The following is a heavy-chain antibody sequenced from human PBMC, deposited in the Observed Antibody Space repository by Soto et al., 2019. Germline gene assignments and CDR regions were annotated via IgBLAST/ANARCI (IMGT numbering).Heavy chain of an antibody. CDR2: IIPIFGTA. CDR3: AGVSYSSSDYYYYGMDV. J-gene: IGHJ6*02. Sequence: SVKVSCKASGGTFSSYAISWVRQAPGQGLEWMGGIIPIFGTANYAQKFQGRVTITADESASTAYMELSSLRSEDTAVYYCAGVSYSSSDYYYYGMDVWGQGTTVTVSS. V-gene: IGHV1-69*13. D-gene: IGHD6-6*01. CDR1: GGTFSSYA.